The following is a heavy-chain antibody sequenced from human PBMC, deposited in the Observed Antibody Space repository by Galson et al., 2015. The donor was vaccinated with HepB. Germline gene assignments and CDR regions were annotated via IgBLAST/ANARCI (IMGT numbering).Heavy chain of an antibody. D-gene: IGHD4-17*01. CDR2: ISDSGGST. V-gene: IGHV3-23*01. CDR3: AKEATVTTALDY. CDR1: GFTFTSHT. Sequence: SLRLSCAASGFTFTSHTMSWVRLAPRKGLEWVSTISDSGGSTFYAESVKGRFTISRDNSKDTLYLQMNSLRAEDTAVYYCAKEATVTTALDYWGQGTLVTVSS. J-gene: IGHJ4*02.